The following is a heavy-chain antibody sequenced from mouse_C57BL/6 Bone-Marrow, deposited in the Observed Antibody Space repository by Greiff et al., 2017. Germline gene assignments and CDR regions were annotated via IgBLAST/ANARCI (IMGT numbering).Heavy chain of an antibody. V-gene: IGHV5-9-1*02. Sequence: EVQRVESGEGLVKPGGSLKLSCAASGFTFSSYAMSWVRQTPEKRLEWVAYISSGGDYIYYADTVKGRFTISRDNARNTLYQQMSSLKSEDTAMYYCTSVLHYYAMDYWGQGTSVTVSS. CDR1: GFTFSSYA. J-gene: IGHJ4*01. CDR2: ISSGGDYI. D-gene: IGHD2-10*01. CDR3: TSVLHYYAMDY.